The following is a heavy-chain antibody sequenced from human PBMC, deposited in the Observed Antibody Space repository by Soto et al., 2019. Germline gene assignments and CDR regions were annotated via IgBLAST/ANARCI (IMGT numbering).Heavy chain of an antibody. CDR2: IYYTGKT. V-gene: IGHV4-61*08. CDR3: ARTTAVPNTLRSRYFFDY. J-gene: IGHJ4*02. CDR1: GDYIHVGGYY. D-gene: IGHD4-17*01. Sequence: PSETLSLTCSVSGDYIHVGGYYWTWIRQRPGKGLEWMGYIYYTGKTYYNPSLKSRVTISVDLSKNQFSLRLSSVTTADTALYYCARTTAVPNTLRSRYFFDYWGQGTLVTVSS.